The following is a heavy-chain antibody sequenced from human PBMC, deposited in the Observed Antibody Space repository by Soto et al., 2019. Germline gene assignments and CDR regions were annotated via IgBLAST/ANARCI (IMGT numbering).Heavy chain of an antibody. J-gene: IGHJ6*02. D-gene: IGHD6-13*01. CDR2: SNYGGPT. V-gene: IGHV4-39*01. CDR1: GVAINSTVYY. CDR3: ARHGAYSTSVYYYYGMDV. Sequence: XETLSLTCTVAGVAINSTVYYWGWIRQPPGKGLEWIGSSNYGGPTYYSPSLQSRVTISLDTAKNHFSLNLRSVTAADTAVYYCARHGAYSTSVYYYYGMDVWGQGTTVTVSS.